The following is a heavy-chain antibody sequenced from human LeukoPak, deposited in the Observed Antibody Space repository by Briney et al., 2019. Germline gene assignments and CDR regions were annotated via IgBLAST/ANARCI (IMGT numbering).Heavy chain of an antibody. J-gene: IGHJ4*02. CDR3: VREDYTNHGDV. Sequence: PSETLSLTCAVSGYSISSGYYWGWIRQPPGKGLEWIASMYHGGGPYYNPSLQHRVTISLDTSKNQFSLKLSSVPAADTAVYYCVREDYTNHGDVRGQGILVTVSS. CDR2: MYHGGGP. CDR1: GYSISSGYY. V-gene: IGHV4-38-2*02. D-gene: IGHD4-11*01.